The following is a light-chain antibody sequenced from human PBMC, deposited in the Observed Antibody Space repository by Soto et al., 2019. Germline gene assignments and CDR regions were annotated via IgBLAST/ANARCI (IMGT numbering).Light chain of an antibody. CDR3: QQRSNWPLT. V-gene: IGKV3-11*01. CDR1: QSISSN. Sequence: EIVMTQSPATLSVSPGERATLSCRASQSISSNLAWYQQKPGQAPRLLMFRTSSRATGFPARFSGSGSSTDFTLTISSLEPEDFAVYFCQQRSNWPLTFGGGTKVDIK. J-gene: IGKJ4*01. CDR2: RTS.